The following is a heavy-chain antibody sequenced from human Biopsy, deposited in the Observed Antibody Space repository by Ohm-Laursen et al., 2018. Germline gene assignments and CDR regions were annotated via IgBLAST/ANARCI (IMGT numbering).Heavy chain of an antibody. Sequence: ASVKVSCNASGYTFTSYDISWVRQAPGQGLEWMGWISPYNDKTSYPPKLQDRVTMTADTSTDTAHMELRSLRSDDTAVYYCARVFCTSTTCYGLLDNWGQGTVVTVSS. CDR1: GYTFTSYD. CDR3: ARVFCTSTTCYGLLDN. J-gene: IGHJ4*02. V-gene: IGHV1-18*01. D-gene: IGHD2/OR15-2a*01. CDR2: ISPYNDKT.